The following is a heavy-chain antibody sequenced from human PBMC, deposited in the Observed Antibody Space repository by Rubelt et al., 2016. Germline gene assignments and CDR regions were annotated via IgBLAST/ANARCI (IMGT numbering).Heavy chain of an antibody. CDR3: ARVPMVRGVMVGGANPDY. J-gene: IGHJ4*02. CDR2: IYYSGST. CDR1: GGSISSSSYY. V-gene: IGHV4-39*07. Sequence: QLQLQASGPGLVKPSETLSLTCPVSGGSISSSSYYWGWIRQPPGKGLEWIGSIYYSGSTYYNPSLKSRVTMSVDTSKNQVSLKLSSVTAADTAGYYCARVPMVRGVMVGGANPDYWGQGTLVTVSS. D-gene: IGHD3-10*01.